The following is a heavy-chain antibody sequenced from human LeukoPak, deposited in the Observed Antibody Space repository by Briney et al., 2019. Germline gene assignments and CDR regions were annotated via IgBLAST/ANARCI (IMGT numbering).Heavy chain of an antibody. CDR2: INPNSGGT. V-gene: IGHV1-2*02. D-gene: IGHD6-13*01. CDR3: ARDYSDEGIAAAVFRLPGLS. J-gene: IGHJ4*02. CDR1: GYTFTCYY. Sequence: ASVKVSCKASGYTFTCYYVHWVRQAPGQGLEWMGWINPNSGGTNYAQKLQGRVTMTTDTSTSTAYMELRSLRSDDTAVYYCARDYSDEGIAAAVFRLPGLSWGQETLVTVSS.